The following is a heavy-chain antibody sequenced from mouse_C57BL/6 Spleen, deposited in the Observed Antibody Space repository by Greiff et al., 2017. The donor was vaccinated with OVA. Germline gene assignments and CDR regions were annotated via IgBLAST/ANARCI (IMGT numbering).Heavy chain of an antibody. CDR2: INPSSGYT. D-gene: IGHD2-4*01. J-gene: IGHJ4*01. CDR1: GYTFTSYT. CDR3: ARGYDYNYYAMDY. Sequence: QVQLQQSGAELARPGASVKMSCKASGYTFTSYTMHWVKQRPGQGLEWIGYINPSSGYTKYNQKFKDKATLTADKSSSTAYMQLSSLTSEDSAVYYCARGYDYNYYAMDYWGQGTSVTVSS. V-gene: IGHV1-4*01.